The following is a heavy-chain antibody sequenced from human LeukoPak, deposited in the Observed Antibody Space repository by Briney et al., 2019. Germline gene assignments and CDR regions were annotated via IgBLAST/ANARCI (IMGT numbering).Heavy chain of an antibody. CDR1: EFTFGSFC. D-gene: IGHD3-10*01. Sequence: GGSLRLSCALSEFTFGSFCIACVSQAPGKGLEWVANIKQDGSEKSYVDSVKGRFTVSRNNANNLLYLQMASLRAEDSAVFYGGGRSTVIIFDLYNMDVWGKGTTVTVSS. CDR2: IKQDGSEK. CDR3: GGRSTVIIFDLYNMDV. V-gene: IGHV3-7*01. J-gene: IGHJ6*03.